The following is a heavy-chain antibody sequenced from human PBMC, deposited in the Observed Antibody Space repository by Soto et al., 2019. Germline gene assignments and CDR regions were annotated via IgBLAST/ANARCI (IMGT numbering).Heavy chain of an antibody. J-gene: IGHJ5*02. D-gene: IGHD6-13*01. V-gene: IGHV3-30-3*01. Sequence: HPGGSLRLSCAASGFTFSSYAMHWVRQAPGKGLEWVAVISYDGSNKYYADSVKGRFTISRDNSKNTLYLQMNSLRAEDTAVYYCARAWKPFDSSSWYWFDPWGQGTLVTVSS. CDR2: ISYDGSNK. CDR1: GFTFSSYA. CDR3: ARAWKPFDSSSWYWFDP.